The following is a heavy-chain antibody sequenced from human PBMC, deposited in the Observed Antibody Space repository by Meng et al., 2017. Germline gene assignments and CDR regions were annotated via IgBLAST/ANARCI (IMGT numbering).Heavy chain of an antibody. V-gene: IGHV4-61*01. Sequence: SETLSLTCTVSGGSVSSGSYYWSWIRQPPGKGLEWIGYIYYSGGTNYNPSLKSRVTISVDTSKNQFSLKLSSVTAADTAVYYCARHHYDSSGYYYYFDYWGQGTLVTVSS. D-gene: IGHD3-22*01. CDR1: GGSVSSGSYY. CDR3: ARHHYDSSGYYYYFDY. CDR2: IYYSGGT. J-gene: IGHJ4*02.